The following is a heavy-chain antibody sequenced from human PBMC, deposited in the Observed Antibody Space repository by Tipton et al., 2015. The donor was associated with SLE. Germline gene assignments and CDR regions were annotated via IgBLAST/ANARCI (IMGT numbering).Heavy chain of an antibody. V-gene: IGHV4-39*07. Sequence: LRLSCTVSGGSISSSSYYWGWIRQPPGEGLEWIGSIYYSGSTYYNPSLKSRVTLSVDTSKNQFSRKLSSVTAADTAVYYCAREGSGWYRGYYFDYWGQGTLVTVSS. J-gene: IGHJ4*02. CDR2: IYYSGST. CDR1: GGSISSSSYY. CDR3: AREGSGWYRGYYFDY. D-gene: IGHD6-19*01.